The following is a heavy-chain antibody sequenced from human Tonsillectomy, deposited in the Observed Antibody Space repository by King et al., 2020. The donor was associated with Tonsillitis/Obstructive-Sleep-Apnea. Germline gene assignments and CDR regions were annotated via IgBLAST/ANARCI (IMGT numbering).Heavy chain of an antibody. V-gene: IGHV4-61*01. J-gene: IGHJ5*02. CDR2: IYYSGST. D-gene: IGHD2-15*01. Sequence: VPLQESGPGLVKPSETLSLTCTVXGGSVSSGXYYWSWIRQPPGKGLEWIGYIYYSGSTNYNPSLKSRVTISVDTSKNQFSLKLSSVTAADTAVYYCATNPEYCSGGSCYPSNWFDPWGQGTLVTVSS. CDR1: GGSVSSGXYY. CDR3: ATNPEYCSGGSCYPSNWFDP.